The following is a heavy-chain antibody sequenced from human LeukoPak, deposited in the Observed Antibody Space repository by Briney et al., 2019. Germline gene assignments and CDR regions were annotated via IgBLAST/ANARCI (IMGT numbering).Heavy chain of an antibody. D-gene: IGHD6-13*01. V-gene: IGHV4-59*01. Sequence: PSETLSLTCTVSGGSISSYYWSWIRQPPGKGLEWIGYIYYSGSTNYNPSLKSRVTISVDTSKNQFSLKLSSVTAADTAVYYCARWIAAAGFDPWGQGTLVTVSS. CDR3: ARWIAAAGFDP. J-gene: IGHJ5*02. CDR2: IYYSGST. CDR1: GGSISSYY.